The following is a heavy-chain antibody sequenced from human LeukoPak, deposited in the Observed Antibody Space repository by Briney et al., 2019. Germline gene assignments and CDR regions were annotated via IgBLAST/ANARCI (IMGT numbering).Heavy chain of an antibody. CDR3: ARAEVTAGTKYFDL. Sequence: SQTLSLTCNVSGGSISSGDYFWSWIRQPPGKGLEWIGYIYYSGSAYYSPSLRSRFTISVDTSENQFSLKLSSVTATDTAVYYCARAEVTAGTKYFDLWGRGTLSLSPQ. D-gene: IGHD6-19*01. CDR1: GGSISSGDYF. J-gene: IGHJ2*01. CDR2: IYYSGSA. V-gene: IGHV4-30-4*01.